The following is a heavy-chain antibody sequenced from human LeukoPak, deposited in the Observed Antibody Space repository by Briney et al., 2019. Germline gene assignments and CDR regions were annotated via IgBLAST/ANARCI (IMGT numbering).Heavy chain of an antibody. CDR3: AKGVDSSGYWADY. Sequence: GGSLRLSCAASGFTFTNYGMHWVRQAPGKGLEWVALISYDGSDKNYADSVKGRFTVSRDNSKNTLYMQMNSLRAEDTAVYYCAKGVDSSGYWADYWGQGTLVTVSS. CDR1: GFTFTNYG. CDR2: ISYDGSDK. D-gene: IGHD3-22*01. V-gene: IGHV3-30*18. J-gene: IGHJ4*02.